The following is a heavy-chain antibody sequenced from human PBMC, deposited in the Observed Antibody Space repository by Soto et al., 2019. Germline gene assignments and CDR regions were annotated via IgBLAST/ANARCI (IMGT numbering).Heavy chain of an antibody. D-gene: IGHD3-3*01. Sequence: HPGGSLRLSCAASGFTVSSYAMTWVRQAPGKGLEWVSGTSGSGGSTYYADSVKGRFTFSRDNSKNTLYLQMNSLRAEDTAVYYCARTEYYDFRSGYSSDCWGQGTLVTVSS. CDR1: GFTVSSYA. CDR3: ARTEYYDFRSGYSSDC. V-gene: IGHV3-23*01. J-gene: IGHJ4*02. CDR2: TSGSGGST.